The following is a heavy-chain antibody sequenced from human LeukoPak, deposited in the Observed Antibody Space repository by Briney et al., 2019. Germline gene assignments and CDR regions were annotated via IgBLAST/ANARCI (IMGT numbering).Heavy chain of an antibody. D-gene: IGHD6-19*01. Sequence: PSQTLSLTCNVSGGSISSGNYYWSWIRQPAGKGPEWIGRIYSSGRTNYNPSLKSRVTISVDTSKNQFSLNLSSVTATDTAVYYCARDIHTSDWTKFDYWGQGTLVTVSS. J-gene: IGHJ4*02. CDR2: IYSSGRT. CDR3: ARDIHTSDWTKFDY. CDR1: GGSISSGNYY. V-gene: IGHV4-61*02.